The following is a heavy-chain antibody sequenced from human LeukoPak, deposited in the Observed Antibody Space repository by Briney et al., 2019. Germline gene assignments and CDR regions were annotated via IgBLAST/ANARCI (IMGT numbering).Heavy chain of an antibody. CDR3: ARARGSRRDGYNYDY. J-gene: IGHJ4*02. D-gene: IGHD5-24*01. CDR1: GGSISSYY. CDR2: IYYSGST. V-gene: IGHV4-59*08. Sequence: PSETLSLTCTVSGGSISSYYWSWIRQPPGKGLEWIGYIYYSGSTNYNPSLKSRVTISVDTSKNQFSLKLSSVTAADTAVYYCARARGSRRDGYNYDYWGQGTLVTVSS.